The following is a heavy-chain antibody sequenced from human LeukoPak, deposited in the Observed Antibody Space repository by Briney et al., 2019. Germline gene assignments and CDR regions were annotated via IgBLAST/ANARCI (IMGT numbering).Heavy chain of an antibody. CDR3: ARVHDFWSGYLYYYYYYMDV. Sequence: PSETLSPTCAVYGGSFSGYYWSWIRQPPGKGLEWIGEINHSGSTNYNPSLKSRVTISVDTSKNQFSLKLSSVTAADTAVYYCARVHDFWSGYLYYYYYYMDVWGKGTTVTVSS. CDR1: GGSFSGYY. D-gene: IGHD3-3*01. CDR2: INHSGST. V-gene: IGHV4-34*01. J-gene: IGHJ6*03.